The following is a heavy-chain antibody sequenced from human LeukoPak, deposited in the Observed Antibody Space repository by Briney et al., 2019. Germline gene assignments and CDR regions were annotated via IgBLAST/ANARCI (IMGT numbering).Heavy chain of an antibody. CDR1: GYRFSNYW. Sequence: GESLKISCKGSGYRFSNYWIGWVRHMPGKGLEWMGMIYAGDSDIRYSPPFQGQVTISADKSISTAYLQWSSLKASDTAMYYCARQEYCSGGSCYTWFDPWGQGTLVTVSS. CDR2: IYAGDSDI. J-gene: IGHJ5*02. D-gene: IGHD2-15*01. V-gene: IGHV5-51*01. CDR3: ARQEYCSGGSCYTWFDP.